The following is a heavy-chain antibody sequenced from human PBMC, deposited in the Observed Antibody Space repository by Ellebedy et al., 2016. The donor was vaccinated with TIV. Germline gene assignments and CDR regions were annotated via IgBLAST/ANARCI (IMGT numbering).Heavy chain of an antibody. CDR3: ARFRGGTYFDY. V-gene: IGHV3-33*01. Sequence: GESLKISCAASGFTFSSYGMHWVRQAPGKGLEWVAVIWYDGSNKYYADSVKGRFTISRDNAKNSLYLQMNSLRAEDTAVYYCARFRGGTYFDYWGQGTLVTVSS. D-gene: IGHD3-10*01. CDR1: GFTFSSYG. J-gene: IGHJ4*02. CDR2: IWYDGSNK.